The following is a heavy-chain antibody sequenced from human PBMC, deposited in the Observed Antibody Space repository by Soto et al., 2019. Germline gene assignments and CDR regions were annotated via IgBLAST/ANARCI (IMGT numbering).Heavy chain of an antibody. V-gene: IGHV3-30*18. CDR2: ISYDGSNK. D-gene: IGHD3-3*01. CDR1: GFTFSSHG. Sequence: QVQLVESGGGVVQPGRSLRLSCAASGFTFSSHGMHWVRQAPGKGLEWVAVISYDGSNKYYADSVKGRFTISRDNSKNTVYLQMNSLRAEDTAVYYCAKSTAEWFGSQRGYFDYWGQGTRVTVSS. J-gene: IGHJ4*02. CDR3: AKSTAEWFGSQRGYFDY.